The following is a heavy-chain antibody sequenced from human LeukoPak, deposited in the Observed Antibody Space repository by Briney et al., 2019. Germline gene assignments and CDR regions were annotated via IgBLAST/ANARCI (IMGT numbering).Heavy chain of an antibody. CDR1: GYTLTELS. V-gene: IGHV1-24*01. J-gene: IGHJ4*02. CDR2: FDLEDGET. CDR3: ATNSSGSSGYYYY. Sequence: ASVKVSCKVSGYTLTELSMHWVRQAPGKGLEWMGGFDLEDGETIYAQKFHDRVTMTEDPSTDTAYMELSSLRAEDTAVYYCATNSSGSSGYYYYWGQGTLVTVSS. D-gene: IGHD3-22*01.